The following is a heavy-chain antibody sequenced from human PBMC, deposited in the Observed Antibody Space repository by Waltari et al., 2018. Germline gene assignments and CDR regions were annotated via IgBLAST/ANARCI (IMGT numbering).Heavy chain of an antibody. D-gene: IGHD3-10*01. CDR3: ARGRGIYYGSTYGMDV. CDR1: GRSFSGYY. V-gene: IGHV4-34*01. Sequence: QVQLQQWGAGLLKPSETLSLTCAVYGRSFSGYYCRWIRRPPGKGLEWIGEINHSGSTNYNPSLKSRVNISVDTSKNQFSLKLSSVTAADTAVYYCARGRGIYYGSTYGMDVWGQGTTVTVSS. CDR2: INHSGST. J-gene: IGHJ6*02.